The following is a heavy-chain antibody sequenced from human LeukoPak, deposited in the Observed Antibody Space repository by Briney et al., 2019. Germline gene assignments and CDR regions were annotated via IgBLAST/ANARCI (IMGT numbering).Heavy chain of an antibody. V-gene: IGHV1-69*05. D-gene: IGHD3-22*01. CDR1: GGTFSSYA. CDR3: ARGGPYDSSGDFDY. CDR2: IIPIFGTA. J-gene: IGHJ4*02. Sequence: AASVKVSCKASGGTFSSYAISWVRQAPGQGLERMGRIIPIFGTANYAQKFQGRVTITTDESTSTAYMELSSLRSEDTAVYYCARGGPYDSSGDFDYWGQGTLVTVSS.